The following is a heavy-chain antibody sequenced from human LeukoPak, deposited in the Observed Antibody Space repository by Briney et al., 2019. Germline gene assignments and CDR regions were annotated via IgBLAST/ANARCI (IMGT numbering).Heavy chain of an antibody. D-gene: IGHD3-9*01. CDR3: AMTDYFYFEY. J-gene: IGHJ4*02. CDR2: FSHIGST. CDR1: GYSISSVYY. Sequence: PETLSLTRVVSGYSISSVYYWGWIRQPPGKGPEGSGSFSHIGSTYYNTSLKSRVTISLDTSKNQFFLKLSSVTAADTAINYFAMTDYFYFEYWGEGTLVTVSS. V-gene: IGHV4-38-2*01.